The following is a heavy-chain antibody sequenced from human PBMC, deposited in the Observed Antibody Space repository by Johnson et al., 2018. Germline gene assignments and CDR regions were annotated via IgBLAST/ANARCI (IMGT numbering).Heavy chain of an antibody. J-gene: IGHJ1*01. CDR2: ISASGGST. CDR1: GFTFSSYA. CDR3: ARDEEGSLHEYFQH. D-gene: IGHD3-10*01. V-gene: IGHV3-23*04. Sequence: EVQLVESGGGLVQPGGSLRLYCAASGFTFSSYAMSWVRQAPGKGLDWVSDISASGGSTYYADSVKGRFTISRDNSKNTLYLQMNSLRAEDTAVYYCARDEEGSLHEYFQHWGQGALVTVSS.